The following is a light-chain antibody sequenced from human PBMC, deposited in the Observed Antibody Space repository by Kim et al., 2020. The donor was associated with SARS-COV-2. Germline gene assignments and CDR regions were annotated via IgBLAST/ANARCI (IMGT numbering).Light chain of an antibody. CDR3: QQFNRYPVT. J-gene: IGKJ5*01. Sequence: AIQLTQSPSSLSASVGDRVTITCRASQGIISDLAWYQHKAGKAPDLLIYDASILESGVPSRFSGSGSGTDFTLTISSLQPEDFATYYCQQFNRYPVTFGQGTRLEIK. V-gene: IGKV1-13*02. CDR2: DAS. CDR1: QGIISD.